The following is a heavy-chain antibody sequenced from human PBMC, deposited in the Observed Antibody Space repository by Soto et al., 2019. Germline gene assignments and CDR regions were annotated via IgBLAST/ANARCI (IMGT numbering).Heavy chain of an antibody. CDR2: IYYSGST. J-gene: IGHJ3*02. V-gene: IGHV4-59*01. D-gene: IGHD5-12*01. CDR3: ARRRSRGPVASAFDI. Sequence: SETLSLTCTVSGGSISSYYWSWLRQPPGKGLEWIGYIYYSGSTNYNPSLKSRVTISVDTSKNQFSLKLSSVTAADTAVYYCARRRSRGPVASAFDIWGQGTMVTVSS. CDR1: GGSISSYY.